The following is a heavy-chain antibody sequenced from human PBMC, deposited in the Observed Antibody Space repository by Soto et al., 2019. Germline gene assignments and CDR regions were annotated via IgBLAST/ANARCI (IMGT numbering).Heavy chain of an antibody. V-gene: IGHV2-70*11. J-gene: IGHJ4*02. CDR2: IDWDDDK. CDR3: ARIRDSSGWYHYFDY. CDR1: GFSLSTSGMC. D-gene: IGHD6-19*01. Sequence: SGPTLVNPTQTLTLTCTFSGFSLSTSGMCVSWIRQPPGKALEWLARIDWDDDKYYSTSLKTRLTISKDTSKNQVVLTMTNMDPVDTATYYCARIRDSSGWYHYFDYWGQGTLVTVSS.